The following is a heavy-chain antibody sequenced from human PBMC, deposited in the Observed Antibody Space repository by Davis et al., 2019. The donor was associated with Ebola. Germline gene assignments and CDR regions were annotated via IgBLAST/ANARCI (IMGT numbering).Heavy chain of an antibody. CDR2: IYYTGGT. CDR3: ARNSSGFGHFDS. J-gene: IGHJ4*02. V-gene: IGHV4-39*07. Sequence: PSETLSLTCTVSGGSINSYSDYWSWIRQTPGKGLEWIGTIYYTGGTYYNPSLKSRLFLSVDTSKNQFFLQLTSVSAADTAVYYCARNSSGFGHFDSWGQGTLVAVSA. CDR1: GGSINSYSDY. D-gene: IGHD6-19*01.